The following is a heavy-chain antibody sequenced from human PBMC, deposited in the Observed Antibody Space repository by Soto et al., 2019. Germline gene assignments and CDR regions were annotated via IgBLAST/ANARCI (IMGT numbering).Heavy chain of an antibody. D-gene: IGHD3-10*01. CDR3: AKVAYYGSGSPLGRDY. J-gene: IGHJ4*02. Sequence: GSLRLSCAASGFSFSSHAMSWVRQAPGKGLEWVSTISGSIGSTYYADSVRGRFTMYRDYSKSTLYLQMNSLRAEDTAIYYCAKVAYYGSGSPLGRDYWGQGTLVTVSS. CDR1: GFSFSSHA. V-gene: IGHV3-23*01. CDR2: ISGSIGST.